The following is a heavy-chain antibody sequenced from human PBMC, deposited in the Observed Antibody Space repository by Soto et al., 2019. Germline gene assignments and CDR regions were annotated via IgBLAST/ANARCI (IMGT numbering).Heavy chain of an antibody. CDR3: ARRRYCSSTSCYTGPPQYYYGMDV. V-gene: IGHV4-39*01. CDR1: GGSISSSSYY. J-gene: IGHJ6*02. D-gene: IGHD2-2*02. Sequence: NPSETLSLTCTVSGGSISSSSYYWGWIRQPPGKGLEWIGSIYYSGSTYYNPSLKSRVTISVDTSKNQFSLKLSSVTAADTAVYYCARRRYCSSTSCYTGPPQYYYGMDVWGQGTTVTVSS. CDR2: IYYSGST.